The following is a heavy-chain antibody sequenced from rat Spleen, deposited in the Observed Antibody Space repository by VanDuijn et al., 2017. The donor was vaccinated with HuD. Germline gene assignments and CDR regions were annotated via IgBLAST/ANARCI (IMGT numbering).Heavy chain of an antibody. Sequence: QVQLKESGPGLVLPSQTLSLTCTVSGFSLTSFGVSWVRQPPGKGLEWIGAIWNGGNTDYNSTLKSRLRISRDTSKSQVLLTMNSLQTEDTAMYFCARSGYTFDFWGQGVMVTVSS. D-gene: IGHD1-4*01. CDR1: GFSLTSFG. V-gene: IGHV2-16*01. CDR2: IWNGGNT. J-gene: IGHJ2*01. CDR3: ARSGYTFDF.